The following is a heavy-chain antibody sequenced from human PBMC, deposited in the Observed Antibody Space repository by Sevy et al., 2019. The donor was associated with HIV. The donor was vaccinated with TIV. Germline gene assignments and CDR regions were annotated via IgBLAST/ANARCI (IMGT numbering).Heavy chain of an antibody. V-gene: IGHV4-59*08. Sequence: SETQSLTCTVSGGSITSLYWNWIRQPPGKGLEWIANIYYNGHINYNPSLKSRVTLSLYTSKNQFSLRLSSVTAADTAMYYCAGENAWGRGYSWGQGTLVTVSS. CDR2: IYYNGHI. CDR3: AGENAWGRGYS. CDR1: GGSITSLY. D-gene: IGHD1-26*01. J-gene: IGHJ4*02.